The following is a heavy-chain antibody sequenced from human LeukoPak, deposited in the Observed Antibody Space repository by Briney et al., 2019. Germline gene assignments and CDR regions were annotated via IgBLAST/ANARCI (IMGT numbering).Heavy chain of an antibody. D-gene: IGHD1-26*01. J-gene: IGHJ4*02. CDR2: INPSGGST. CDR3: ATLTGPYSGSYYGSFDY. Sequence: ASVKVSCKASGYTLTSYYMHWVRQAPGQGLEWMGMINPSGGSTSYAQKFQGRVTMTRDTSTSTVYMELSSLRSEDTAVYYCATLTGPYSGSYYGSFDYWGQGTLVTVSS. V-gene: IGHV1-46*01. CDR1: GYTLTSYY.